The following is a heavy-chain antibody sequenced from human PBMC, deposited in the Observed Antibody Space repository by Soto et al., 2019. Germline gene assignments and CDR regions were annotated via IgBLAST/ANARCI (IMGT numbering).Heavy chain of an antibody. V-gene: IGHV4-34*01. Sequence: QVQLQQWGAGLLKPSETLSLTCAVYGGSFSGYYWSWIRQHPGKGLEWIGEINHSGSTNYNPSLKSRVTISVDTSKNQFSLKLSSVTDADTAVYYCARNRRREAFDIWGQGTMVTVSS. CDR1: GGSFSGYY. CDR3: ARNRRREAFDI. J-gene: IGHJ3*02. CDR2: INHSGST.